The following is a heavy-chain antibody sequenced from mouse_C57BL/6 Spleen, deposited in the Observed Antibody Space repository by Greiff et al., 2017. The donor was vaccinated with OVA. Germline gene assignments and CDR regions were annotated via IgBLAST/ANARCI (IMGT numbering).Heavy chain of an antibody. CDR1: GYTFTSYW. J-gene: IGHJ2*01. CDR2: IDPSDSYT. V-gene: IGHV1-69*01. D-gene: IGHD2-5*01. CDR3: ARGGDSNYDY. Sequence: QVQLQQSGAELVMPGASVKLSCKASGYTFTSYWMPWVKQRPGQGLEWIGEIDPSDSYTNYNQKFKGKSTLTVDKSSSTAYMQLSSLTSEDSAVYYCARGGDSNYDYWGQGTTLTVSS.